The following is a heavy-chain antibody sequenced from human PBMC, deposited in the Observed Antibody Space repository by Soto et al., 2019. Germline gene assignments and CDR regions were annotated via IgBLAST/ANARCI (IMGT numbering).Heavy chain of an antibody. D-gene: IGHD6-13*01. CDR2: ISGSGGSI. J-gene: IGHJ4*02. CDR1: GFTFGIYA. CDR3: ARVAPEYSSTPRRFDA. Sequence: PGGSLRLPCAASGFTFGIYAMSWVRQAPGKGLEWVSSISGSGGSIYYAHSVKGRFTISRDKTKNTLDLQMNSLRAEDTAVYHCARVAPEYSSTPRRFDAWGQGTLVTVSS. V-gene: IGHV3-23*01.